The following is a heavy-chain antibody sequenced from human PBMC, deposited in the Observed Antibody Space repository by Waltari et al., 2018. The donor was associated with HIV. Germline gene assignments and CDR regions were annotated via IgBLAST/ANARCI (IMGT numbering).Heavy chain of an antibody. V-gene: IGHV4-34*02. Sequence: QVQLQQWGAGLLKPSETLSLTCAVYGGSFSGYYWTWSRQPPGKGLQWIAEIYHSGAATYNPSLKSRVTISVDTSKTQFSLKLRSVTAADTAVYYCARLRWDASFYYGLDVWGQGTTVTVSS. J-gene: IGHJ6*02. D-gene: IGHD4-17*01. CDR1: GGSFSGYY. CDR2: IYHSGAA. CDR3: ARLRWDASFYYGLDV.